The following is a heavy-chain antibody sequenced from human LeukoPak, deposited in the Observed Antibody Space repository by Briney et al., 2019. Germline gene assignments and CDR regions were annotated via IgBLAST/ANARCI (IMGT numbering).Heavy chain of an antibody. CDR2: MNPNSGNT. CDR3: ARGDY. CDR1: GYSFTSYD. J-gene: IGHJ4*02. Sequence: ASVKVSRKASGYSFTSYDINWVRQATGQGLEWVGSMNPNSGNTDYAQKLQGRITLTRSTSITTAYMELSSLRSEDTAVYYCARGDYWGQGTLVTVSS. V-gene: IGHV1-8*01.